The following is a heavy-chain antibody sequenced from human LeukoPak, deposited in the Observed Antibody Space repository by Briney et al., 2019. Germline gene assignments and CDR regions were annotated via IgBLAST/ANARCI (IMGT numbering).Heavy chain of an antibody. CDR2: IYSGGST. Sequence: GGSLRLSCVVSGFTVSNNYMSWVRQAPRKGLEWVSLIYSGGSTYYADSVKGRFTISRDNSKNTVYLQMNSLRAEDTAMYYCARGGRGSAAVVAPRSFDIWGQGTMVTVSS. CDR3: ARGGRGSAAVVAPRSFDI. D-gene: IGHD3-22*01. J-gene: IGHJ3*02. V-gene: IGHV3-53*01. CDR1: GFTVSNNY.